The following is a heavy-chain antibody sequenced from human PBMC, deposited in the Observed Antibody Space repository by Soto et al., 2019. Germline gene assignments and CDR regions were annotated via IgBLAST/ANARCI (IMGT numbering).Heavy chain of an antibody. J-gene: IGHJ3*02. Sequence: GGSLRLSCAASGFTFSSYSMNWVRQAPGKGLEWVSYISSSSSTIYYADSVKGRFTISRDNAKNSLYLQMNSLRAEDTAVYYCAREDPSYCGGDCYSGDAFDIWGQGTMVTVSS. CDR2: ISSSSSTI. CDR3: AREDPSYCGGDCYSGDAFDI. CDR1: GFTFSSYS. V-gene: IGHV3-48*01. D-gene: IGHD2-21*02.